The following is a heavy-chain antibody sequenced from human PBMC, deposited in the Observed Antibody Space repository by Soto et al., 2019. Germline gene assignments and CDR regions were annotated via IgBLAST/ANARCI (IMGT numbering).Heavy chain of an antibody. CDR1: GYTFTSYA. V-gene: IGHV1-3*01. D-gene: IGHD6-13*01. J-gene: IGHJ4*02. Sequence: ASVKVSCKASGYTFTSYAMHWVRQAPGQRLEWMGWINAGNGNTKYSQKFRGRVTITRDTSASTAYMELSSLRSEDTAVYYCARPLVAAAGFDYWGQGNLLTVS. CDR2: INAGNGNT. CDR3: ARPLVAAAGFDY.